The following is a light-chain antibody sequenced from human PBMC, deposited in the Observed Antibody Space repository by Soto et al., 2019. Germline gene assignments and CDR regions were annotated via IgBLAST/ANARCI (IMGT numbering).Light chain of an antibody. Sequence: EIVLRQSPGTLSLSPGEGATLSCRASQSVRVNSLGWYQQKGGQAPRLLIYAASTRATGVPDRFSGTGSGTDFALTISRLETDDSEVYYCQQYGGSPFTFGPGTKVDIK. J-gene: IGKJ3*01. CDR2: AAS. CDR1: QSVRVNS. CDR3: QQYGGSPFT. V-gene: IGKV3-20*01.